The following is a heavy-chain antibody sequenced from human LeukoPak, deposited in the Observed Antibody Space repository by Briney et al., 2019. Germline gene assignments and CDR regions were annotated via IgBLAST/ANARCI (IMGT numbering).Heavy chain of an antibody. D-gene: IGHD3-22*01. Sequence: TGGSLRLSCAASGFTFSSYAMSWVRQAPGKGLEWVSGINWNGGSTGYADSVKGRFTISRDNAKNSLYLQMNSLRAEDTALYHCARVSHYYDSSGYHRKGYYYYGMDVWGQGTTVTVSS. CDR1: GFTFSSYA. CDR3: ARVSHYYDSSGYHRKGYYYYGMDV. CDR2: INWNGGST. J-gene: IGHJ6*02. V-gene: IGHV3-20*01.